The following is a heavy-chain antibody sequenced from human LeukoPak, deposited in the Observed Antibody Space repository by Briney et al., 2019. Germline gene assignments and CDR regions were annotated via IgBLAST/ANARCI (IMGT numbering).Heavy chain of an antibody. CDR2: INPDGSRT. J-gene: IGHJ4*02. D-gene: IGHD5-24*01. CDR3: LGQKGYNSY. V-gene: IGHV3-74*01. CDR1: GFTFSTYW. Sequence: GGSLRLSCAGSGFTFSTYWMHWVRQAPGKGLVWVSRINPDGSRTDYADSVKGRFTISRDNAKNTLYLQMNSLRVEDTAVYYCLGQKGYNSYWGQGTLVTVSS.